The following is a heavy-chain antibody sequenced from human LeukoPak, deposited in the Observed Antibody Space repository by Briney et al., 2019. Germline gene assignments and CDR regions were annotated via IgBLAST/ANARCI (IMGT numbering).Heavy chain of an antibody. Sequence: GGSLRLSCAASGITFSSYEMNWVRQAPGKGLEWLSCISGSGSTIYYADSVKGRFTISRDNAKKSLYLQLNSLRAEDTAVYYCARGFRDTAMFLDYWGRGTLVTVSS. V-gene: IGHV3-48*03. CDR2: ISGSGSTI. D-gene: IGHD5-18*01. CDR1: GITFSSYE. CDR3: ARGFRDTAMFLDY. J-gene: IGHJ4*02.